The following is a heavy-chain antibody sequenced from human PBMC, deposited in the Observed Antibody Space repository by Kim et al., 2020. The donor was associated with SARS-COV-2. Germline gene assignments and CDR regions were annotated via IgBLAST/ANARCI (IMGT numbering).Heavy chain of an antibody. Sequence: NADSVKGRFTSTRDNAKNSLYLQMDSLRAEDTAVYYCARDLGMGTFDIWGQGTMVTVSS. D-gene: IGHD3-16*01. J-gene: IGHJ3*02. V-gene: IGHV3-21*01. CDR3: ARDLGMGTFDI.